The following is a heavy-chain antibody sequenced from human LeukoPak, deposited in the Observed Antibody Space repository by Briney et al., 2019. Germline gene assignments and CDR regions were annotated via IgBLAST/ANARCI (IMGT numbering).Heavy chain of an antibody. J-gene: IGHJ3*02. D-gene: IGHD1-26*01. CDR3: ARDKSGSDSARGAVIDI. Sequence: GGSLRLSCAASGFTFSSYTMNWVRKAPGKGPEWISYISSSSIMYYADSVKGRFSISRDNAKNSLYLQMNSLRDEDTAVYYCARDKSGSDSARGAVIDICGQGAMVTVSS. V-gene: IGHV3-48*02. CDR2: ISSSSIM. CDR1: GFTFSSYT.